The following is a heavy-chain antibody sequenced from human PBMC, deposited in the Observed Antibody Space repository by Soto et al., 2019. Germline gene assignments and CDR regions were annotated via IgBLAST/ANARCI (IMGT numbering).Heavy chain of an antibody. CDR3: TRDYLRYFDWFPYGMDV. Sequence: SLSLSCTASGFTFGDYSMSWVRQAPGKGLEWVGFIRSKAYGGTTEYAASVKGRFTISRDDSKSIAYLQVNSLKTEDTAVYYCTRDYLRYFDWFPYGMDVWGQGTTVTVSS. D-gene: IGHD3-9*01. CDR2: IRSKAYGGTT. CDR1: GFTFGDYS. J-gene: IGHJ6*02. V-gene: IGHV3-49*04.